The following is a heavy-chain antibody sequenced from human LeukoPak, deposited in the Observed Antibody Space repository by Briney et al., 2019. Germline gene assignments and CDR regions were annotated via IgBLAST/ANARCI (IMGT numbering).Heavy chain of an antibody. CDR2: ISCSGFST. CDR1: GFTFSSYA. V-gene: IGHV3-23*01. D-gene: IGHD2-2*02. J-gene: IGHJ4*02. CDR3: ATKDIVVVPAAIPFDY. Sequence: PGGSLRLSCAASGFTFSSYAMSWVRQAPGKGLEWVSPISCSGFSTYYADSVKGRFTISRDNPKNTLYLQMNILRTEDTAVYYCATKDIVVVPAAIPFDYWGQGTPVTVSS.